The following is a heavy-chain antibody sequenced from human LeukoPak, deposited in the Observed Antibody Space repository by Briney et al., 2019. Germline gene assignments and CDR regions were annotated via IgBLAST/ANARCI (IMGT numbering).Heavy chain of an antibody. CDR2: INPHTDGT. V-gene: IGHV1-2*02. CDR3: AIWGKDSSTWSELDY. CDR1: GYCFSDYY. D-gene: IGHD6-13*01. J-gene: IGHJ4*02. Sequence: ASVKVSCKTSGYCFSDYYIHWVRQAPGQGLEWMGWINPHTDGTNYAQKFEGRVSMTGDTSINTAYMELSRLRSDDTAVYYCAIWGKDSSTWSELDYWGQGTLVTVSS.